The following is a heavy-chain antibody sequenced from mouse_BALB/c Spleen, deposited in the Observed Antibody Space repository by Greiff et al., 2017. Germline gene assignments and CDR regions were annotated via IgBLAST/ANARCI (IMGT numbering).Heavy chain of an antibody. Sequence: QVQLQQSGAELMKPGASVKISCKATGYTFSSYWIEWVKQRPGHGLEWIGEILPGSGSTNYNEKFKGKATFTADTSSNTAYMQLSSLTSEDSAVYYCARAYYYGNPAWFAYWGQGTLVTVSA. CDR1: GYTFSSYW. CDR3: ARAYYYGNPAWFAY. J-gene: IGHJ3*01. CDR2: ILPGSGST. V-gene: IGHV1-9*01. D-gene: IGHD2-1*01.